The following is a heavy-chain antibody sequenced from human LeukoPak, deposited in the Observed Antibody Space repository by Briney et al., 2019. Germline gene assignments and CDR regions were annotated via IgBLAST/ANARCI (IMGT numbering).Heavy chain of an antibody. CDR1: GFTFSSYS. J-gene: IGHJ6*03. D-gene: IGHD6-13*01. V-gene: IGHV3-21*01. CDR3: ARAPIAAAGTGYYMDV. CDR2: ISSSSSYI. Sequence: GGSLRLSCAASGFTFSSYSMNWVRQAPGKGLEWVSSISSSSSYIYYADSVKGRFAISRDNAKNSLYLQMNSLRAEDTAVYYCARAPIAAAGTGYYMDVWGKGTTVTVSS.